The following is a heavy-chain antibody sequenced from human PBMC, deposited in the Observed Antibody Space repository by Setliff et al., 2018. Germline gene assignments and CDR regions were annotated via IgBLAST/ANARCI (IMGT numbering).Heavy chain of an antibody. CDR3: ARTGTYGYFDY. CDR1: GASINSGTYY. CDR2: IHYSGTT. V-gene: IGHV4-39*01. D-gene: IGHD1-26*01. J-gene: IGHJ4*02. Sequence: SETLSLTCTVSGASINSGTYYWAWIRQPPGKGLEWIGRIHYSGTTYYNASLKSRVTMSVDTSKNQFSLNLSSVTAADTAVYYCARTGTYGYFDYWGQGALVTVSS.